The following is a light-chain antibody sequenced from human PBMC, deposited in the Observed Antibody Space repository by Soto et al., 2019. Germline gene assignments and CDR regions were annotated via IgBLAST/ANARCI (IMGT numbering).Light chain of an antibody. J-gene: IGLJ2*01. CDR2: LNNDGSH. V-gene: IGLV4-69*01. Sequence: QSVLTQSPSASASLGASVKLTCTLSSGYSSYAIAWHQQQPEKGPRYLMKLNNDGSHSKGDGIPDRFSGSSSGAQRYLTISSLQSEDEADYYCQTWGTGAVVFGGGTKVTVL. CDR1: SGYSSYA. CDR3: QTWGTGAVV.